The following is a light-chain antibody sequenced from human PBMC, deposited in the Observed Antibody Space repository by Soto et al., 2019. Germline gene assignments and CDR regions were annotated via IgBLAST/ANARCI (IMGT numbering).Light chain of an antibody. CDR3: GTWDSRLNAHV. V-gene: IGLV1-51*02. CDR1: TSNIGNNF. J-gene: IGLJ1*01. CDR2: EDD. Sequence: QSVLTQPPSVSAAPGQKVIISCSGGTSNIGNNFACWYQHLPGTAPKLLIDEDDKRASGIPDRFSGSRSGTSATLGITGLQTGDESDYYCGTWDSRLNAHVFGTGTKVTVL.